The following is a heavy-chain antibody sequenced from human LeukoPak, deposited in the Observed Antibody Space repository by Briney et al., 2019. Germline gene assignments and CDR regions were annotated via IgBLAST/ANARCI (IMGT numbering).Heavy chain of an antibody. CDR3: ARDRGVTTRPRGYFDY. D-gene: IGHD1-1*01. V-gene: IGHV3-48*02. J-gene: IGHJ4*02. CDR2: ISSGSATI. Sequence: PGGSLRLSCSASGFTFSSYSMNWVRQAPGKGLEWVSYISSGSATIYYADSVKGRFTIPRDNAKESLYLQMSSLRDEDTAVYYCARDRGVTTRPRGYFDYWGQGALVTVSS. CDR1: GFTFSSYS.